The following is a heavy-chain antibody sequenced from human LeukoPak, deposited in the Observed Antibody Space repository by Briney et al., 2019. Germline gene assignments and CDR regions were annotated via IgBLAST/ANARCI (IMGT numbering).Heavy chain of an antibody. Sequence: RGSLRPSCADSGITLSTYGIDWVRQVPGKGLEWVAVISLDGSKYYYADPVKGRFPNSRENSKNPLYLQMNGRGTEDTALYYCAKATGSSWYYFDDWGLGTLVTVSS. D-gene: IGHD6-13*01. CDR2: ISLDGSKY. V-gene: IGHV3-30*18. J-gene: IGHJ4*02. CDR3: AKATGSSWYYFDD. CDR1: GITLSTYG.